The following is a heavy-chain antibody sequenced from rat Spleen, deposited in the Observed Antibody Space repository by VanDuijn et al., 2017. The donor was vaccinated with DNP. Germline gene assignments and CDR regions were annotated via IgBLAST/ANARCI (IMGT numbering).Heavy chain of an antibody. CDR2: ITASSGTT. Sequence: EVHLVESGGGLVQPGRSLKLSCAASGFTFSNYGMAWVRQAPKKGLEWVATITASSGTTYYRDSVKGRFTISTDSAKNTLYLQMDSLRSEDTATYYCARPDYWGQGTLVTVSS. V-gene: IGHV5S13*01. CDR3: ARPDY. J-gene: IGHJ3*01. CDR1: GFTFSNYG.